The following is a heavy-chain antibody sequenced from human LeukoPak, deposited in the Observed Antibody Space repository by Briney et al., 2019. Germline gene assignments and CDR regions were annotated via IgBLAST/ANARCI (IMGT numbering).Heavy chain of an antibody. D-gene: IGHD3-3*01. CDR3: ARGLPITIFGVVIIEDAFDI. Sequence: SETLSLTCAVYGGSFSGYYWSWIRQPPGKGLEWIGEINHSGSTNYNPSLKSRVTISVDTSKNQFSLKLSSVTAADTAVYYCARGLPITIFGVVIIEDAFDIWGQGTMVTVSS. J-gene: IGHJ3*02. CDR2: INHSGST. V-gene: IGHV4-34*01. CDR1: GGSFSGYY.